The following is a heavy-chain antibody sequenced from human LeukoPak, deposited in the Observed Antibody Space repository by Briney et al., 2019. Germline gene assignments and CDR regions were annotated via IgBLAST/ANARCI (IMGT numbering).Heavy chain of an antibody. J-gene: IGHJ6*03. CDR3: ASSPPTSSYYYYYMDV. CDR1: GGTFSSYA. Sequence: SVKVSCKASGGTFSSYAISWVRQAPGQGLEWMGGIIPIFGTANYAQKFQGRVTTTADESTSTAYMELSSLRSEDTAVYYCASSPPTSSYYYYYMDVWGKGTTVTVSS. V-gene: IGHV1-69*13. D-gene: IGHD2-2*01. CDR2: IIPIFGTA.